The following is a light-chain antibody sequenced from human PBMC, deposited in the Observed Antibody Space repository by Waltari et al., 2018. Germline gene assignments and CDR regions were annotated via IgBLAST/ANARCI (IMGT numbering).Light chain of an antibody. Sequence: EIVMTQSPATLSVSPGERATLSCRASQRVGSNLALYQQKPGPAPRLLIYGVSTRSPRATGIPARFSGSGSGTEFTLTISRLQSEDFAVYYCQQYDNWPRTFGQGTKVEIK. CDR3: QQYDNWPRT. CDR1: QRVGSN. V-gene: IGKV3-15*01. J-gene: IGKJ1*01. CDR2: GVS.